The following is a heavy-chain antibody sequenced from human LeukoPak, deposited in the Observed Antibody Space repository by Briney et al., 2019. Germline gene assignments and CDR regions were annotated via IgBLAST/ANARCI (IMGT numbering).Heavy chain of an antibody. CDR3: ARGYTAAAAYAFDI. Sequence: ASETVSCKASGYTFTSFDFNWVRQATGQGLEWMGWMNPNTGNTGYPQKFQGRVTMTRNTSISTAYMELSSLRSEDTAVYYCARGYTAAAAYAFDIWGQGTMVTVSS. V-gene: IGHV1-8*01. D-gene: IGHD6-13*01. CDR2: MNPNTGNT. CDR1: GYTFTSFD. J-gene: IGHJ3*02.